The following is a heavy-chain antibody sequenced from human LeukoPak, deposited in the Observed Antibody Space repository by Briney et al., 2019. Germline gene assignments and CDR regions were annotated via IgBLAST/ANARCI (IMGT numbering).Heavy chain of an antibody. J-gene: IGHJ4*02. V-gene: IGHV3-9*01. CDR2: ISWNSGSI. Sequence: PGGSLRLSCAASGFTFDDYAMHWVRQAPGKGLEWVSGISWNSGSIGYADSVKGRFTISRDNAKNSLYLQMNSLRAEDTALYYCAKDRRIAAAGGGFDYWGQGTLVTVSS. D-gene: IGHD6-13*01. CDR3: AKDRRIAAAGGGFDY. CDR1: GFTFDDYA.